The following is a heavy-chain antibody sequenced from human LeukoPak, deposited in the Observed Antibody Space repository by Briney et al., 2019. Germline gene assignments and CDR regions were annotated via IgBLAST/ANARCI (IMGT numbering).Heavy chain of an antibody. CDR3: ARGGQGDGYSADEAFDF. CDR1: GDSVSSNSSA. D-gene: IGHD5-24*01. CDR2: TYYRSKWYN. J-gene: IGHJ3*01. V-gene: IGHV6-1*01. Sequence: QTLSLTCAISGDSVSSNSSACNWIRQSPSRGLEWLGRTYYRSKWYNDYAASVKSRITINPDTSKNQFSLQLNSVTPEDTAVYYCARGGQGDGYSADEAFDFWGQGTMVTVSS.